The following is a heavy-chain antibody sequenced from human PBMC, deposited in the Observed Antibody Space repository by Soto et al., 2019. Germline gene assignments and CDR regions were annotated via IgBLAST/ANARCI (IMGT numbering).Heavy chain of an antibody. Sequence: SETLSLTCTASGGSISSYYWSWIRQPPGKGLEWIGYIYYSGSTNYNPSLKSRVTISVDTSKNQFSLKLSSVTAADTAVYYCARQYSSSWDYYYYYMDVWGKGTTVTVSS. CDR2: IYYSGST. CDR3: ARQYSSSWDYYYYYMDV. J-gene: IGHJ6*03. D-gene: IGHD6-13*01. CDR1: GGSISSYY. V-gene: IGHV4-59*08.